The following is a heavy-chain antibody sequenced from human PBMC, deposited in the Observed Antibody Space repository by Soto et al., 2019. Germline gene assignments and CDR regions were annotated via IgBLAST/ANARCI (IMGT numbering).Heavy chain of an antibody. CDR1: GGYFSGYY. CDR2: INHSGST. J-gene: IGHJ6*02. D-gene: IGHD3-10*01. V-gene: IGHV4-34*01. Sequence: SETLSLSCAVYGGYFSGYYWRWIRQPPGKGLEWIGEINHSGSTNYNPSLKSRVTISVDTSKNQFSLKLSSVSAADTAVYYCATGRGVRGVIITTYYYYGLDVWGQGTTVTVSS. CDR3: ATGRGVRGVIITTYYYYGLDV.